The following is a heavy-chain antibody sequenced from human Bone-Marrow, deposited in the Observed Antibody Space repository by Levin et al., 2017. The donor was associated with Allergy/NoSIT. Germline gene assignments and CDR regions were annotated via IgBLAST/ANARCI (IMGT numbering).Heavy chain of an antibody. CDR2: VVPIFGTT. Sequence: GASVKVSCKASGGIFSTYVISWVRQAPGQGLEWVGGVVPIFGTTHNAQKLQGRITITADKSTSTAYMELRGLGSEDTAVYYCAGSSSGTGHFDSWGQGTLVTVSS. CDR1: GGIFSTYV. D-gene: IGHD3/OR15-3a*01. J-gene: IGHJ4*02. V-gene: IGHV1-69*06. CDR3: AGSSSGTGHFDS.